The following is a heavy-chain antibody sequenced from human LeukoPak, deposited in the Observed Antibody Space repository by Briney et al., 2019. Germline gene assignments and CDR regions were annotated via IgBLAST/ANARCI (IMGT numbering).Heavy chain of an antibody. V-gene: IGHV3-11*04. J-gene: IGHJ4*02. CDR1: GFTFSDYY. CDR2: ISSSGSTI. CDR3: ARDANDYYFDY. D-gene: IGHD1-1*01. Sequence: GGSLRLSCAASGFTFSDYYMSWIRQAPGKGLEWVSYISSSGSTIYYADSVKGRFTISRDNSKNTLYLQMNSLRAEDTAVYYCARDANDYYFDYWGQGTLVTVSS.